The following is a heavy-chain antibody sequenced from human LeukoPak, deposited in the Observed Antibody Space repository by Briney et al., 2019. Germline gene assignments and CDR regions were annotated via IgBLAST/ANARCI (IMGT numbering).Heavy chain of an antibody. V-gene: IGHV3-7*04. CDR1: GFTFSIYW. CDR2: IKQDGSQK. J-gene: IGHJ4*02. CDR3: ARLYCNIPTCYANRDS. D-gene: IGHD2/OR15-2a*01. Sequence: PGGSLRLSCEASGFTFSIYWMSWVRQAPGKGLEWVANIKQDGSQKYYVDSVRGRFTISRDNAKNSLYLQMNSLTAEDTAVYYCARLYCNIPTCYANRDSWVQRILVAVSS.